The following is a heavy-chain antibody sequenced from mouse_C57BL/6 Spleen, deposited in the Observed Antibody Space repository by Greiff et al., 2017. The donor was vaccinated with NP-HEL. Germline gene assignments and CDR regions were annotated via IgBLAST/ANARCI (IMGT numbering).Heavy chain of an antibody. CDR1: GYTFTSYW. J-gene: IGHJ4*01. Sequence: QVHVKQPGAELVRPGSSVKLSCKASGYTFTSYWMHWVKQRPIQGLEWIGNIDPSDSETHYNQKFKDKATLTVDKSSSTAYMQLSSLTSEDSAVYYCARYGNYGAYYAMDYWGQGTSVTVSS. CDR2: IDPSDSET. D-gene: IGHD2-1*01. CDR3: ARYGNYGAYYAMDY. V-gene: IGHV1-52*01.